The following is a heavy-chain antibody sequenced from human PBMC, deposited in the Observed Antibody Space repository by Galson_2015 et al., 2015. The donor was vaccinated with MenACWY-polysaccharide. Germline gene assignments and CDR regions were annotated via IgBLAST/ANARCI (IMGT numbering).Heavy chain of an antibody. D-gene: IGHD4-23*01. CDR3: ARDLRDYGGNLGVDY. CDR1: GYTFTSYG. J-gene: IGHJ4*02. V-gene: IGHV1-18*01. CDR2: ISAYNGNT. Sequence: SVKVSCKASGYTFTSYGISWVRQAPGQGLEWMGWISAYNGNTNYAQKLQGRVTMTTDTSTSTAYMELRSLRSDDTAVYYCARDLRDYGGNLGVDYWGQGTLVTVSS.